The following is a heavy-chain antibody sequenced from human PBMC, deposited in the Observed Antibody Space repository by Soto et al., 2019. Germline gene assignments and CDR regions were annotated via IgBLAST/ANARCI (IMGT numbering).Heavy chain of an antibody. V-gene: IGHV1-2*02. CDR2: INPNSGVT. CDR1: GYTFTVYY. Sequence: ASVKVSCKASGYTFTVYYMHFVRQAPGQGLEWMGWINPNSGVTNYAQKFQGRVTMTRDTSISTAYMELSRLRSDDTAVYYCAREGERGDSSVFQYFQHWGQGTLVTV. CDR3: AREGERGDSSVFQYFQH. D-gene: IGHD3-22*01. J-gene: IGHJ1*01.